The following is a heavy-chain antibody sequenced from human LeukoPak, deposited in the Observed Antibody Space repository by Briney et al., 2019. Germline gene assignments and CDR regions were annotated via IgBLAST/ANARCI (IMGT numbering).Heavy chain of an antibody. CDR2: INPYTGGT. Sequence: SVKVSCKASGYTFTDCYMHWVRQAPGQGLEWMAWINPYTGGTNYAQRFQGRVTMTRDTSISKAYMELNSLRSDDTAVYYCARGWSGPYYFDYWGQGTLVTVSS. V-gene: IGHV1-2*02. J-gene: IGHJ4*02. CDR1: GYTFTDCY. D-gene: IGHD3-3*01. CDR3: ARGWSGPYYFDY.